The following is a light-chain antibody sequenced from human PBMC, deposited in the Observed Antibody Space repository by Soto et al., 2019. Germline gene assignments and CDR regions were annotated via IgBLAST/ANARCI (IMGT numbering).Light chain of an antibody. CDR2: EVV. J-gene: IGLJ1*01. Sequence: QSALTQPPSASGSPGQSVTISCTGTKNDIGVYDFVSWYQHHPGKAPRLIIYEVVQRPSGVPDRFSGSKSGNTASLTVSGLQAADEGDYFCKSYAGSNTYVFVSGTKLTVL. CDR1: KNDIGVYDF. V-gene: IGLV2-8*01. CDR3: KSYAGSNTYV.